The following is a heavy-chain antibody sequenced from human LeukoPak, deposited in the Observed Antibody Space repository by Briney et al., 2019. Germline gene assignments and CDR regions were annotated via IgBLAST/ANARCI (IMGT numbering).Heavy chain of an antibody. CDR2: ISYDGSNK. V-gene: IGHV3-30-3*01. D-gene: IGHD2-8*02. CDR3: ARDLVRYFDY. J-gene: IGHJ4*02. Sequence: GGSLRLSCAASGLTFSSHWMHWVRQAPGKGLEWVAVISYDGSNKYYADSVKGRFTISRDNSKNTLYLQMNSLRAEDTAVYYCARDLVRYFDYWGQGTLVTVSS. CDR1: GLTFSSHW.